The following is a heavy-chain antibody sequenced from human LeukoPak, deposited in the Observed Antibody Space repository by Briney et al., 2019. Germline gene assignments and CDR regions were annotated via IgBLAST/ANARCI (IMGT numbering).Heavy chain of an antibody. CDR1: GGSVSSGSYY. CDR2: IYYSGST. V-gene: IGHV4-61*01. D-gene: IGHD2/OR15-2a*01. J-gene: IGHJ4*02. CDR3: ARDITENTSSDY. Sequence: PSETLSLTCTVSGGSVSSGSYYWSWIPQPPGKGLEWIGYIYYSGSTNYNPSLKSRVTISVDKSKNQFSLKLSSVTAADTAVYYCARDITENTSSDYWGQGTLVTVSS.